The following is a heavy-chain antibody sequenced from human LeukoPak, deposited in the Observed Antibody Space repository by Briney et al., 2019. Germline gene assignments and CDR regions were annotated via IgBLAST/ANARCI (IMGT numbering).Heavy chain of an antibody. D-gene: IGHD3-10*01. CDR2: ISPSGGST. Sequence: ASVKVSCKAFGYTFTSNYMHWVRQAPGQGPEWMGVISPSGGSTTYAQKFQGRVALTRDMSTSTDYLELSSLRSEDTAVYYCARAHYYYGSGSYYNDYYYYYMDVWGKGTTVTVSS. V-gene: IGHV1-46*01. CDR1: GYTFTSNY. CDR3: ARAHYYYGSGSYYNDYYYYYMDV. J-gene: IGHJ6*03.